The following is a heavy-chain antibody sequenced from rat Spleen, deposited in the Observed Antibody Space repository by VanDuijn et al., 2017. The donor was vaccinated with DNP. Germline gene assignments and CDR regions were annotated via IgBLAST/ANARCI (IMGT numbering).Heavy chain of an antibody. D-gene: IGHD1-1*01. Sequence: EVQLVESGGGLAQPGRSMKLSCVASGFTFNNYWMIWIRQVPGKGLDWVASITSSGGSSYYPDSVKGRFTISRDNAESTLYLQMNSLRSEDTATYYCAGQRIYYDYFDYWGQGVMVTVSS. CDR2: ITSSGGSS. CDR1: GFTFNNYW. V-gene: IGHV5-31*01. J-gene: IGHJ2*01. CDR3: AGQRIYYDYFDY.